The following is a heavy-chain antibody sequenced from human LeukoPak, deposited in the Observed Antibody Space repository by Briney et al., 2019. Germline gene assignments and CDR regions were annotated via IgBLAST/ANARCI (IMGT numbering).Heavy chain of an antibody. Sequence: GESLKISCKGSGYSFTNYWIGWVRQMPGKGREWMGIIYPGDSDTRYSPSFQGQVTISADKSVSTAYLQWSSLKASDTAMYYCVRRVNYYGSGSYSFDYWGQGTLVTVSS. CDR1: GYSFTNYW. V-gene: IGHV5-51*01. J-gene: IGHJ4*02. D-gene: IGHD3-10*01. CDR2: IYPGDSDT. CDR3: VRRVNYYGSGSYSFDY.